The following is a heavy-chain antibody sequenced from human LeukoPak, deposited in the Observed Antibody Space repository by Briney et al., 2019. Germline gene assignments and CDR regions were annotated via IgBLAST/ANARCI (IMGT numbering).Heavy chain of an antibody. Sequence: SETLSLTCAVYGGSFSGYYWSWIRQPPGKGLERIGEINHSGSTNYNPSLKSRVTISVDTSKNQFSLKLSSVTAADTAVYYCARVAGYSYGLSPFDYWGQGTLVTVSS. V-gene: IGHV4-34*01. D-gene: IGHD5-18*01. CDR3: ARVAGYSYGLSPFDY. CDR1: GGSFSGYY. CDR2: INHSGST. J-gene: IGHJ4*02.